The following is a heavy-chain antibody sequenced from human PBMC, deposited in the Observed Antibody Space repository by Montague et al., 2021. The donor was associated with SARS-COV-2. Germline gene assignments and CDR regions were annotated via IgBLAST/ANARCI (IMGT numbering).Heavy chain of an antibody. CDR3: ARDRFIAGGRLPHGFDH. V-gene: IGHV4-59*01. Sequence: SETLSLTCSVSGGPISGYYWSWVRQSPGQGLEWIWYIYYSGGTISNPSLNSRVIISVDTSKSQFSLKLSSVTAADTAVYYCARDRFIAGGRLPHGFDHWGQGTLVTVSS. CDR1: GGPISGYY. J-gene: IGHJ5*02. CDR2: IYYSGGT. D-gene: IGHD6-13*01.